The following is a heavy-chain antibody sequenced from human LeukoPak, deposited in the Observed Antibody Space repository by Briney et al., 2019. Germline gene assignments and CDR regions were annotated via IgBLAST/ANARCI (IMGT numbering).Heavy chain of an antibody. V-gene: IGHV3-48*01. CDR1: GFTFSSYS. D-gene: IGHD3-3*01. Sequence: PGGSLRLSCAASGFTFSSYSMNWVRQAPGKGLEWVSYISSSGSTIYYADSVKGRFTISRDNAKNSLYLQMNSLRAEDTAVYYCARLGHTILAGTVIYFDYWGQGTLVTVSS. CDR2: ISSSGSTI. J-gene: IGHJ4*02. CDR3: ARLGHTILAGTVIYFDY.